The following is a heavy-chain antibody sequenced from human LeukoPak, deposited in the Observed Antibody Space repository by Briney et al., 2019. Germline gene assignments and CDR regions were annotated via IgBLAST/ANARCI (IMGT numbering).Heavy chain of an antibody. CDR3: ARSNYDFWSGPDY. Sequence: GGSLRLSCAASGFTFSSYAMHWVRQAPGKGLEWVAVISYDGSNKYYADSVKGRFTISRDNSKNTLYLQMNSLRAEDTAVYYCARSNYDFWSGPDYWGQGTLVTVSS. J-gene: IGHJ4*02. D-gene: IGHD3-3*01. CDR1: GFTFSSYA. V-gene: IGHV3-30-3*01. CDR2: ISYDGSNK.